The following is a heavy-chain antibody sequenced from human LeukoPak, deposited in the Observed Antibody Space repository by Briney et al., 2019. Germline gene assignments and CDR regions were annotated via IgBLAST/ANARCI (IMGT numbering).Heavy chain of an antibody. D-gene: IGHD6-13*01. V-gene: IGHV3-7*01. J-gene: IGHJ4*02. CDR1: GFTFSSYW. CDR3: ARGSIVAPNFDF. CDR2: IKQDGSEK. Sequence: GGSLRLSCAASGFTFSSYWMSWVRQVPGKGLEWVANIKQDGSEKDYVDSVKGRFTISRDNAKNSLYLQMSSLRPEDTAVYYCARGSIVAPNFDFWGQGTLVTVSS.